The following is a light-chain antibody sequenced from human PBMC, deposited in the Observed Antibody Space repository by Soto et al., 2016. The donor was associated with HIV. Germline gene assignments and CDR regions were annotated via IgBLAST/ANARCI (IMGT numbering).Light chain of an antibody. V-gene: IGKV1-33*01. CDR3: LQDYSYPFT. CDR1: QDISNY. CDR2: DAS. Sequence: DIQMTQSPSSLSASVGDRVTITCQASQDISNYLNWYQQKPGKAPKLLIYDASNLETGVPSRFSGSGSGTDFTFTISSLQPEDIATYFCLQDYSYPFTFGRGTKVGD. J-gene: IGKJ2*01.